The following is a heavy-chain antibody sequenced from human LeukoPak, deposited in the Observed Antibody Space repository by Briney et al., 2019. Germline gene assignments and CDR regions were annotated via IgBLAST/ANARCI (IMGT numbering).Heavy chain of an antibody. V-gene: IGHV4-34*01. Sequence: PSETLSFTCAVYGGSFSGYYWSWIRQPPGKGLEWIGEINHSGSTNYNPSLKSRVTISVGTSKNQFSLKLSSVTAADTAVYYCARARYDYVWGSYRYAIDYWGQGTLVTVSS. J-gene: IGHJ4*02. CDR2: INHSGST. CDR1: GGSFSGYY. D-gene: IGHD3-16*02. CDR3: ARARYDYVWGSYRYAIDY.